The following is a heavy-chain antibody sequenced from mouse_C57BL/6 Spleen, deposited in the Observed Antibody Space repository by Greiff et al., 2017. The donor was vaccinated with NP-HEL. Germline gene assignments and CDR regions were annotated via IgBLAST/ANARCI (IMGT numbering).Heavy chain of an antibody. CDR1: GYTFTDYY. Sequence: EVQLQQSGPELVKPGASVKISCKASGYTFTDYYMNWVKQSHGKSLEWIGDINPNNGGTSYNQKFKGKATLTVDKSSSTAYMELRSLTSEDSAVYYCAREWRLFATVVPFDYWGQGTTLTVSS. D-gene: IGHD1-1*01. V-gene: IGHV1-26*01. CDR2: INPNNGGT. CDR3: AREWRLFATVVPFDY. J-gene: IGHJ2*01.